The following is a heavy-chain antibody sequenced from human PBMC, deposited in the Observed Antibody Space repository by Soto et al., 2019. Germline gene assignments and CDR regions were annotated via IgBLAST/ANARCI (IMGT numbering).Heavy chain of an antibody. J-gene: IGHJ4*02. CDR3: DLGTLYGDYVSDY. Sequence: ASVKVSCKASGFTFTSSAVQWVRQARGQRLEWIGWIVVGSGNTNYAQKFQERVTITRDMSTSTAYMELSSLRSEDADVYYCDLGTLYGDYVSDYWGQGTLVTVSS. V-gene: IGHV1-58*01. D-gene: IGHD4-17*01. CDR1: GFTFTSSA. CDR2: IVVGSGNT.